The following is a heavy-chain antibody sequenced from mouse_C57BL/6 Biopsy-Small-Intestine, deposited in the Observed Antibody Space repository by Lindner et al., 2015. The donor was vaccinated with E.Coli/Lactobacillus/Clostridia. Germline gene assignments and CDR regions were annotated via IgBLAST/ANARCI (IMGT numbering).Heavy chain of an antibody. D-gene: IGHD1-3*01. V-gene: IGHV1-81*01. CDR3: ATVGARYFTSGGAFDF. Sequence: SVKVSCKASGGSFSTLALSWVRQVPGHGLEWMGRIIPILGTALYARKFQGRVTITADSSTNTSYMEVPSLTSDDSATYYCATVGARYFTSGGAFDFWGQGTLVTVSS. CDR2: IIPILGTA. CDR1: GGSFSTLA. J-gene: IGHJ4*01.